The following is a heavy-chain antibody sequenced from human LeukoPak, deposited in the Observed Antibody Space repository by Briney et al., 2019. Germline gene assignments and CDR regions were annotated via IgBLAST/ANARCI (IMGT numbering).Heavy chain of an antibody. D-gene: IGHD6-19*01. CDR1: GFTVSSNY. CDR2: IYSGGST. CDR3: ARGGQWLVRRPFDY. Sequence: GGSLRLSCAASGFTVSSNYMSWVRQAPGKGLEWVSVIYSGGSTYYADSVKGRFTISRDNSKNTLYLQMNSRRAEDTAVYYCARGGQWLVRRPFDYWGQGTLVTVSS. J-gene: IGHJ4*02. V-gene: IGHV3-53*01.